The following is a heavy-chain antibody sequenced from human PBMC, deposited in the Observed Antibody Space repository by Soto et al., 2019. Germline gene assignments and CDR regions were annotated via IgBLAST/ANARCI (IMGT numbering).Heavy chain of an antibody. CDR2: IYDSGNT. D-gene: IGHD5-18*01. CDR1: GDSISSGGLY. V-gene: IGHV4-31*03. J-gene: IGHJ4*02. Sequence: QVQLLESGPGLVKPSQTLSLTCTVSGDSISSGGLYWSWIRQHPGKGLEWIGYIYDSGNTYYNPSLKSRLTISVATSKNQFSLRLSSVTAADTAVYFCARGYNYGPIPGYDYWGQGTLVTVSS. CDR3: ARGYNYGPIPGYDY.